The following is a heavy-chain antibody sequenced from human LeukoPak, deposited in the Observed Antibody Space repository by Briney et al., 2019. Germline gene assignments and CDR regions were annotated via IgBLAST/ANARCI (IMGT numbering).Heavy chain of an antibody. J-gene: IGHJ4*02. V-gene: IGHV3-20*04. CDR3: ARGDYYGSGSSGGDY. Sequence: GGSLRLSCAASGFTFDDYGMNWVRQAPGKGLEWVSGINWNGGSTGYADSVKGRFTISRDNAKNSLYLQMNSLRAEDKALYYCARGDYYGSGSSGGDYWGQGTLVTVSS. CDR2: INWNGGST. D-gene: IGHD3-10*01. CDR1: GFTFDDYG.